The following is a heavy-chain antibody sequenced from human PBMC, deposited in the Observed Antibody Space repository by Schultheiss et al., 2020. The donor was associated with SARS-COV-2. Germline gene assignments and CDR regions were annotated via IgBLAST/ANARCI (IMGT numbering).Heavy chain of an antibody. CDR2: IKSKTDGGTT. CDR3: TTEVLYSGYDYTDY. D-gene: IGHD5-12*01. Sequence: GGSLRLSCAASGFTFSSYAMSWVRQAPGKGLEWVGRIKSKTDGGTTDYAAPVKGRFTISRDDSKNTLYLQMNSLKTEDTAVYYCTTEVLYSGYDYTDYWGQGTLVTVSS. J-gene: IGHJ4*02. CDR1: GFTFSSYA. V-gene: IGHV3-15*01.